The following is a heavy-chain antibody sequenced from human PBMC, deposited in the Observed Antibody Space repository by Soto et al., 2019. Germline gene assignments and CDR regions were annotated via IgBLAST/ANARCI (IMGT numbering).Heavy chain of an antibody. J-gene: IGHJ4*02. D-gene: IGHD4-17*01. CDR2: IYYSGST. CDR3: ARQRGDYGPTPFDY. V-gene: IGHV4-31*03. CDR1: GGSISSGGYY. Sequence: QVQLQESGPGLVKPSQTLSLTCTVSGGSISSGGYYWSWIRQHPGKGLEWIGYIYYSGSTYYNPSLKRRVTISVDTSKNQCSLKLSSVTAADTAVYYCARQRGDYGPTPFDYWGQGTLVTVSS.